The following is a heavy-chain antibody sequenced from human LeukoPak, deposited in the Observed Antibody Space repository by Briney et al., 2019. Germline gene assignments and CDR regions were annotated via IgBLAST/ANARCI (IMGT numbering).Heavy chain of an antibody. CDR2: ISTHNGLA. D-gene: IGHD6-19*01. V-gene: IGHV1-18*01. Sequence: GASVKVSCKASGYKFTSYGIAWVRQAPGHGPEYMGWISTHNGLANYSEKFRGRVTMTTDTSTSTAYMKLKSLRSDDTAIYYCVRLSGQWLVHSYFDHWGQGTQVTVSS. J-gene: IGHJ4*02. CDR3: VRLSGQWLVHSYFDH. CDR1: GYKFTSYG.